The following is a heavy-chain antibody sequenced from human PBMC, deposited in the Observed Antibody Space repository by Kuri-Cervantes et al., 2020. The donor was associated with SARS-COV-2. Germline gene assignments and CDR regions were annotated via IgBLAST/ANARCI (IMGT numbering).Heavy chain of an antibody. J-gene: IGHJ6*03. CDR3: AGRSPRETALWDMVQGADDYYPMDV. D-gene: IGHD3-10*01. Sequence: ESLKISCTVSGGSISSSSYYWGWIRQPPGKGPEWVGSIYYSWSTYYNPSLKSRVTISVDTSKNQFSLKLSSVTAADTAVYYCAGRSPRETALWDMVQGADDYYPMDVWGKGTTVTVSS. CDR1: GGSISSSSYY. V-gene: IGHV4-39*01. CDR2: IYYSWST.